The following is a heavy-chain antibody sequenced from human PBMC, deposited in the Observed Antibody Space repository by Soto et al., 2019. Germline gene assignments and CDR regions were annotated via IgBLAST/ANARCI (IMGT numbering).Heavy chain of an antibody. CDR1: GGSISSYY. Sequence: SETLSLTCTVSGGSISSYYWSWIRQPPGKGLEWIGYIYYSGSTTYNPSLRSRVTISVDTSKNQFSLKLSSVTAADTAVYYCARLGHVYYYDSSGYREYFQHWGQGSLVTVSS. D-gene: IGHD3-22*01. J-gene: IGHJ1*01. V-gene: IGHV4-59*01. CDR2: IYYSGST. CDR3: ARLGHVYYYDSSGYREYFQH.